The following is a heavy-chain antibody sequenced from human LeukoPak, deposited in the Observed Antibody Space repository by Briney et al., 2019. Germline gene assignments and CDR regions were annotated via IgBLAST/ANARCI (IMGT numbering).Heavy chain of an antibody. CDR2: MNPNSGNT. CDR1: GYTFTSYD. V-gene: IGHV1-8*01. J-gene: IGHJ4*02. CDR3: ARGQYSSLGVDY. D-gene: IGHD6-19*01. Sequence: GASVKVSCKASGYTFTSYDINWVRQATGQGLEWMGWMNPNSGNTGYAQKFQGRVTMTRNTSISTAYMELSSLRSGDTAVYYCARGQYSSLGVDYWGQGTLVTVSS.